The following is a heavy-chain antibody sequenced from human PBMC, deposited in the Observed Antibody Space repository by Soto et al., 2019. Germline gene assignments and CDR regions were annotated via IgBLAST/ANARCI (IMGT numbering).Heavy chain of an antibody. CDR3: VRRVRGVNDAFSL. D-gene: IGHD3-10*01. J-gene: IGHJ3*01. CDR1: GGSFSDYY. Sequence: QVQLQQWGAGLLKPSETLSLTCTVHGGSFSDYYWSWIRQPPGKGLEWIGEINPCGTPNFNPSLKSRFTVTVDTSNNQFSLRLRSVTAADTAVYYCVRRVRGVNDAFSLWGQGTMVTVSS. CDR2: INPCGTP. V-gene: IGHV4-34*01.